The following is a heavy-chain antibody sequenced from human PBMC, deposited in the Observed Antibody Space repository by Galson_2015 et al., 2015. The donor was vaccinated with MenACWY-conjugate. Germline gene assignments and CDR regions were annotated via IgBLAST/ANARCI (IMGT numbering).Heavy chain of an antibody. V-gene: IGHV3-48*04. CDR2: ISTSLSTV. CDR3: FSSGYQTGHY. Sequence: SLRLSCAASGFTFSTYNMNWVRQAPGKGLEWISFISTSLSTVYYADSVKGRFTMSRDNAWNSVFLQMNSLRVEDTAVYYCFSSGYQTGHYWGQGTLVTVSS. CDR1: GFTFSTYN. J-gene: IGHJ4*02. D-gene: IGHD3-22*01.